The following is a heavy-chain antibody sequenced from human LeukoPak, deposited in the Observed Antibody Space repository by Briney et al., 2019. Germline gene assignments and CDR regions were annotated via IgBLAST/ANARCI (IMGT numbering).Heavy chain of an antibody. CDR3: ARQKILDDNYDSSGYYVDQ. CDR1: NASIISSSYY. J-gene: IGHJ4*02. Sequence: SETLSLTCSVSNASIISSSYYWGWIRQPPGKGLEWIGSIYYRGRTYYNPSLKIRVTISADTSKSQFSLNLNSVTASDTAVYYCARQKILDDNYDSSGYYVDQWGQGSLVTVSS. V-gene: IGHV4-39*01. D-gene: IGHD3-22*01. CDR2: IYYRGRT.